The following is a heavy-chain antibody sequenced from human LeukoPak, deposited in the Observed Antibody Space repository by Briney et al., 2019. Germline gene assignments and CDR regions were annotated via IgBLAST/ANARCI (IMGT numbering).Heavy chain of an antibody. D-gene: IGHD2-15*01. CDR3: AKDMEPYCSGGSCYSSFDY. CDR1: GFTVSSNY. Sequence: GGSLRLSCAASGFTVSSNYMSWVRQAPGKGLEWVSGISWNSGSIGYADSVKGRFTISRDNAKNSLYLQMNSLRAEDTALYYCAKDMEPYCSGGSCYSSFDYWGQGTLVTVSS. CDR2: ISWNSGSI. J-gene: IGHJ4*02. V-gene: IGHV3-9*01.